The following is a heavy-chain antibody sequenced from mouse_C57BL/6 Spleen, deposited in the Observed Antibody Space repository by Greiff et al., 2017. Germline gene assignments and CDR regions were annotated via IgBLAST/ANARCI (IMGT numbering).Heavy chain of an antibody. V-gene: IGHV1-55*01. J-gene: IGHJ4*01. CDR3: ARGNYGSSDAMDY. CDR2: IYPGSGST. CDR1: GYTFTSYW. D-gene: IGHD1-1*01. Sequence: QVQLQQPGAELVKPGASVKMSCKASGYTFTSYWITWVKQRPGQGLEWIGDIYPGSGSTNYNEKFKSKATLTVDTSSSTAYMQLSSLTSEDSAVYYCARGNYGSSDAMDYWGQGTSVTVSS.